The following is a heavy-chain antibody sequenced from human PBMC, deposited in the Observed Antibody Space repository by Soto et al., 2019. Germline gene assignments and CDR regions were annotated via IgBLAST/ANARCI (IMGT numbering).Heavy chain of an antibody. CDR2: ISSSSSYT. J-gene: IGHJ6*02. Sequence: QVQLVASGGGLVKPGGTLRLSCAASGFTFSDYYMSWIRQAPGKGLEWVTYISSSSSYTNYADSVKGRFTISRDNAKNSRYLQMNIWRAENTAVYYCARGPDYNGMDVWGQGTTVTVSS. V-gene: IGHV3-11*06. CDR3: ARGPDYNGMDV. CDR1: GFTFSDYY.